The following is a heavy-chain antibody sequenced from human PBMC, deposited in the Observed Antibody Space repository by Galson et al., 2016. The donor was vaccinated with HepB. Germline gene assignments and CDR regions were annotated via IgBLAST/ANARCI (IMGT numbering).Heavy chain of an antibody. CDR3: ARGRVFGVLHMS. J-gene: IGHJ4*02. D-gene: IGHD3-3*01. CDR1: GGSVSIGDYY. V-gene: IGHV4-61*08. CDR2: IYYSGST. Sequence: SETLSLTCTVSGGSVSIGDYYWSWIRQPPGKGLEWIGYIYYSGSTNYNPSLRSRVTTSVDTSKNQFSLKLSSVTAADTAVYYCARGRVFGVLHMSWGQGTLVTVSS.